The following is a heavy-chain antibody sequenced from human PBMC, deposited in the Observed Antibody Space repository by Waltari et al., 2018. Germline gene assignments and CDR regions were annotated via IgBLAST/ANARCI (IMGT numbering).Heavy chain of an antibody. Sequence: EVRLVESGGGLVRPGESLRLSCAASGFTFSYYTMNWVRPAPGKGPEWISFITSDGTHTTYADSMRGRLTISRDNAKNSLFLQINSLRADDTAVYYCARDRRPTMILGSGAFDIWGQGTVVNVSS. CDR1: GFTFSYYT. CDR2: ITSDGTHT. CDR3: ARDRRPTMILGSGAFDI. V-gene: IGHV3-21*01. J-gene: IGHJ3*02. D-gene: IGHD3-22*01.